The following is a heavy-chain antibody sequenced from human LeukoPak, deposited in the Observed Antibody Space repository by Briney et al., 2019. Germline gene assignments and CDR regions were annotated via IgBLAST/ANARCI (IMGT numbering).Heavy chain of an antibody. V-gene: IGHV4-59*01. J-gene: IGHJ4*02. D-gene: IGHD1-1*01. CDR3: ARQLDN. CDR2: IYYSGST. Sequence: SETLSLTCTVSGGSISSYYWSWLRQPPGKGLEWIGYIYYSGSTNYNPSLKSRVTISVDTSKNQFSLKLSSVTAADTAVYYCARQLDNWGQGTLVTVSS. CDR1: GGSISSYY.